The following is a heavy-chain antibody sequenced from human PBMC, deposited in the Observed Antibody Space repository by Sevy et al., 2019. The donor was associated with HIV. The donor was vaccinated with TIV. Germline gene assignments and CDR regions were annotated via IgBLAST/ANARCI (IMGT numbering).Heavy chain of an antibody. CDR1: GFTFSSYA. D-gene: IGHD3-22*01. CDR2: IYGSGGVT. Sequence: GGSLRLSCAASGFTFSSYAMNWVRQAPGKGLEWVSTIYGSGGVTYYADSVKGRFTISRDKSKNTLYLQMNSLRAEDTAVYYCAGGRYDSSGSIDAFDIWGQGTMVTVSS. CDR3: AGGRYDSSGSIDAFDI. J-gene: IGHJ3*02. V-gene: IGHV3-23*01.